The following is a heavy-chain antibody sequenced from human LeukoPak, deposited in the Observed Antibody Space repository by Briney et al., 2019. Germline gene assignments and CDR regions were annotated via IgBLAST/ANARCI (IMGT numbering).Heavy chain of an antibody. CDR2: INGDGKDT. V-gene: IGHV3-74*01. J-gene: IGHJ4*02. Sequence: GGSLSLSCAASGFTLSTYWMHWVRQVPGKGLLWFSRINGDGKDTPYADSVKGRFTISRDNAQNMLYLQMNSLRVEDTGVYYCARGSSSGWPDYFDHWGQGALVTVSS. D-gene: IGHD3-22*01. CDR3: ARGSSSGWPDYFDH. CDR1: GFTLSTYW.